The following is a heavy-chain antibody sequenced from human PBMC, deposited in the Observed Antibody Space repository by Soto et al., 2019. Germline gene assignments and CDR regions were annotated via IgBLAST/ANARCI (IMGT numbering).Heavy chain of an antibody. V-gene: IGHV3-21*01. D-gene: IGHD2-2*01. CDR2: ISSSSSYI. J-gene: IGHJ4*02. CDR1: GFTFSSYS. CDR3: ARDLGPAPYDY. Sequence: EVQLVESGGGLVKPGGSLRLSCAASGFTFSSYSMNWVRQAPGKGLEWVSSISSSSSYIYYADSVKGRFTISRDNAKNSLHLQMNSLRAEDTGVYYCARDLGPAPYDYWGQGTLVTVSS.